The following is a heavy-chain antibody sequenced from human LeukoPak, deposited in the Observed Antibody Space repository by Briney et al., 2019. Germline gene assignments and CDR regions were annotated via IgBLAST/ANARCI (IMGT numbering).Heavy chain of an antibody. V-gene: IGHV3-23*01. J-gene: IGHJ4*02. CDR2: TGSNGVT. CDR3: ARVDYGDYGFDY. CDR1: GFTFRTYA. D-gene: IGHD4-17*01. Sequence: PGGSLRLSCTGSGFTFRTYAFSWVRQAPGKGLEWVSATGSNGVTYYADSVKGRFTISRDNSKNTLYLQMNSLRAEDTAVYYCARVDYGDYGFDYWGQGTLVTVSS.